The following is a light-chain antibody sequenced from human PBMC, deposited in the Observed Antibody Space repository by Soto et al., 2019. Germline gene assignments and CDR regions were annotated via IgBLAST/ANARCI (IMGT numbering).Light chain of an antibody. CDR1: SSDVGRYNY. V-gene: IGLV2-14*03. CDR2: DVS. CDR3: SSYTRDTTLV. J-gene: IGLJ1*01. Sequence: QSVLTQPASVSGSPGQSITISCTGTSSDVGRYNYVSWYQQHPDKAPKLMIYDVSSRPSGVSTRFSGSKSGNTASLTISGLQAEDAADYYCSSYTRDTTLVFGTGTKLTVL.